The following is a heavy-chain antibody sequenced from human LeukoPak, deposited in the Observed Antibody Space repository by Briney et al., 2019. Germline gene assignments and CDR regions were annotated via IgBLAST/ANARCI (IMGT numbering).Heavy chain of an antibody. CDR3: TTVEH. Sequence: GGSLRLSCAASGFTFSNAYMNWVRQAPGKGLEWVGRIKRKTDGGTTDYAAPVKGRFTISRDDSKNTLYLQMDSLKIEDTAVYYCTTVEHWGQGTLVTVSS. J-gene: IGHJ4*02. V-gene: IGHV3-15*07. CDR1: GFTFSNAY. CDR2: IKRKTDGGTT.